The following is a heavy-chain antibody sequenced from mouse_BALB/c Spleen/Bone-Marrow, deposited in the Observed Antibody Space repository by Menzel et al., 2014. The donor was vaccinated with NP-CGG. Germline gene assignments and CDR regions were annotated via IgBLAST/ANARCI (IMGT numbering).Heavy chain of an antibody. CDR1: GYAFTNYL. V-gene: IGHV1-54*01. J-gene: IGHJ4*01. D-gene: IGHD2-4*01. Sequence: QVQLPQSGAELVRPGTSVKVSCKASGYAFTNYLIEWVKQRPGQGLEWIGVINPGSGGTNYNEKFKGKATLTADKSSSTAYMQLSSLTSDDSAVYFCARDGDYDEGYAMDYWGQGTSVTGSS. CDR2: INPGSGGT. CDR3: ARDGDYDEGYAMDY.